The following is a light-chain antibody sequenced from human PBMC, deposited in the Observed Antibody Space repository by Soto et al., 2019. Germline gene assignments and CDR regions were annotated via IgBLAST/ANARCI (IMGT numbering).Light chain of an antibody. CDR2: GDS. CDR1: SSNIGAGDD. V-gene: IGLV1-40*01. Sequence: QSVLTQPPSVSGAPGQRVTISCTGSSSNIGAGDDVPWYQQLPGTAPKLLIYGDSNRPSGVPDRFSGSKSGTSAYLAITGLQAEDEADYYCQSYDSSLRGYWVFGGGTKATVL. J-gene: IGLJ3*02. CDR3: QSYDSSLRGYWV.